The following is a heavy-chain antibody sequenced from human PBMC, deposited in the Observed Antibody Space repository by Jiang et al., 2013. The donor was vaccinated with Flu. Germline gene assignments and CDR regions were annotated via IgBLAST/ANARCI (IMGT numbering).Heavy chain of an antibody. J-gene: IGHJ6*02. CDR2: IYDSGST. Sequence: GSGLVKPSETLSLTCTVSGGSFSSYYWNWIRQPPGKGLEWIGYIYDSGSTNYNPSLKSRVTISVDTSKNQLSLKLSSVTAADTATYYCARRGYRYGQTYYYYGMDVWGTRDHGHRLL. CDR1: GGSFSSYY. V-gene: IGHV4-59*08. CDR3: ARRGYRYGQTYYYYGMDV. D-gene: IGHD5-18*01.